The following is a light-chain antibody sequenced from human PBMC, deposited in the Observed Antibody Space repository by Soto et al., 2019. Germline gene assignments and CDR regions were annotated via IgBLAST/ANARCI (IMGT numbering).Light chain of an antibody. CDR3: SSYTTSGSLV. CDR2: DVS. Sequence: QSALTQPASVSGSPGQSITISCTGTSSDVGGYNYVYWYQQHPGKAPKLMIYDVSNRPSGVSNRFSGSKSGNTASLTIACLQAEDEADYYCSSYTTSGSLVFGGGTKLTVL. CDR1: SSDVGGYNY. J-gene: IGLJ2*01. V-gene: IGLV2-14*01.